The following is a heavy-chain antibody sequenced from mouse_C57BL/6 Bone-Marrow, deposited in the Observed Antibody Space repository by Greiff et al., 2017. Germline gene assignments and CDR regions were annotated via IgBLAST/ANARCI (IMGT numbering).Heavy chain of an antibody. CDR2: IDPSDSYT. CDR3: ASPNWDGAMDY. Sequence: QVQLQQPGAELVMPGASVKLSCKASGYTFTSYWMPWVKQRPGQGLEWIGEIDPSDSYTNYNQKFKGKSTLTVDKSSSTAYMQLSSLTSEDSAVYYCASPNWDGAMDYWGQGTAVTVSS. CDR1: GYTFTSYW. J-gene: IGHJ4*01. V-gene: IGHV1-69*01. D-gene: IGHD4-1*02.